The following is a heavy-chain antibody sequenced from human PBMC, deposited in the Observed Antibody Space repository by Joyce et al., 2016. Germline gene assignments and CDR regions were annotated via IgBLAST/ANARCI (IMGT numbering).Heavy chain of an antibody. D-gene: IGHD3-10*01. J-gene: IGHJ6*03. Sequence: QVQLVESGGGVVQSGRSLRLSCTASGFTFSSYTMHWVRQAPGKGLRWVAVISDDRRNKYYADSVKGRFTISRDNAKNTLYLQMNSLRAEDTAVYYCARDGFGELSPYYYYYMDVWGKGTTVTVSS. CDR3: ARDGFGELSPYYYYYMDV. V-gene: IGHV3-30*04. CDR1: GFTFSSYT. CDR2: ISDDRRNK.